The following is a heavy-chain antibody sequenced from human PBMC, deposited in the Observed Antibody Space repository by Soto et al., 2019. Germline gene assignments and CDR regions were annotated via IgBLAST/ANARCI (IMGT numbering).Heavy chain of an antibody. CDR3: AKSYGDYGRNYYYGMDV. CDR1: GFTFSIYA. Sequence: PGGSLRLSCAASGFTFSIYAMSWFRQAPGKGLEWVSGISGSGGSTDHADSLKGRLTISRDNSKNTLYLQMNSLRAEDTAVYYCAKSYGDYGRNYYYGMDVWGQGTTVTVSS. V-gene: IGHV3-23*01. J-gene: IGHJ6*02. CDR2: ISGSGGST. D-gene: IGHD4-17*01.